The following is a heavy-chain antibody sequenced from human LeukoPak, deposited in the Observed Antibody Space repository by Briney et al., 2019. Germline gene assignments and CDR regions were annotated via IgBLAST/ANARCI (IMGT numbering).Heavy chain of an antibody. Sequence: QPGGSLRLSCAASGFTVSSNYMTWVRQAPGKGLEWVSVIYSGGGTYYADPVKGRFTISRDNSKNTLYLQMNSLRAEDTAVYYCARDQHYGGIDYWGQGTLVTVSS. CDR2: IYSGGGT. CDR3: ARDQHYGGIDY. CDR1: GFTVSSNY. D-gene: IGHD4-23*01. V-gene: IGHV3-53*01. J-gene: IGHJ4*02.